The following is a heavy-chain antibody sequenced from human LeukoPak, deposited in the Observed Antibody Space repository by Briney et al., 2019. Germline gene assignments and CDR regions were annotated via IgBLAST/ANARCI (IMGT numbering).Heavy chain of an antibody. CDR1: GFTFSSYD. V-gene: IGHV3-23*01. CDR2: ISGSGGST. CDR3: AKDPLGYGDYSPQFAFDY. J-gene: IGHJ4*02. D-gene: IGHD4-17*01. Sequence: GGSLRLSCAASGFTFSSYDMSWVRQAPGKGREWVSAISGSGGSTYYADSVKGRFTISRDNSKNTLYLQMNSLRAEDTGVYYCAKDPLGYGDYSPQFAFDYWGQGTLVTVSS.